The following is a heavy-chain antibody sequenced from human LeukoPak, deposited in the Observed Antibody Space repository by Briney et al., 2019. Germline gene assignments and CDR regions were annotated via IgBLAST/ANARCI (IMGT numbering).Heavy chain of an antibody. D-gene: IGHD1-26*01. CDR2: ISSSSSYI. CDR3: ARDASEWEMKPPDY. Sequence: GGSLRLSCAASGFTFSSYSMNWVRQAPGKGLEWVSSISSSSSYIYYADSVKGRFTISRDNAKNSLYLQMNSLRAEDTAVYYCARDASEWEMKPPDYWGQGTLVTVSS. J-gene: IGHJ4*02. V-gene: IGHV3-21*01. CDR1: GFTFSSYS.